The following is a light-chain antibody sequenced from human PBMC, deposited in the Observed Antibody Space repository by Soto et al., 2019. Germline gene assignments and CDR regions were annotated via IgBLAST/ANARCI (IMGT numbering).Light chain of an antibody. CDR1: SSVVGGYNY. J-gene: IGLJ1*01. CDR3: TSYTSSSTYV. V-gene: IGLV2-14*01. CDR2: DVS. Sequence: QSALTQPASVSGSPGQSITISCTGTSSVVGGYNYVSWYQQHPGKAPKLMIYDVSNRPSGVSNRFSGSKSGNTASLTISGLQAEDDADYYCTSYTSSSTYVFGTGTNVNV.